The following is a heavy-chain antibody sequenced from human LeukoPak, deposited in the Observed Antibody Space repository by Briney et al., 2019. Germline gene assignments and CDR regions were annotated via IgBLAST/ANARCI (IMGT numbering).Heavy chain of an antibody. D-gene: IGHD6-13*01. Sequence: ASVKVSCKASGYTFTGYYMHWVRQAPGQGLEWMGRINPNSGGTNYAQMFQGRVTMTRDTSISTAYMELSRLRSDDTAVYYCARDLLLVRSSWHVKVGAFDIWGQGTMVTVSS. V-gene: IGHV1-2*06. CDR2: INPNSGGT. CDR3: ARDLLLVRSSWHVKVGAFDI. J-gene: IGHJ3*02. CDR1: GYTFTGYY.